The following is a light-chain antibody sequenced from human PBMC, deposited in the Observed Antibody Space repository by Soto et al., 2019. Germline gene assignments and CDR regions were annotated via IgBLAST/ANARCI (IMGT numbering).Light chain of an antibody. J-gene: IGLJ3*02. Sequence: QSVLTQPPSASGTPGQRVTIACSGSSSNIGRNTVKGYRRLPGTAPKLLLGSSDQRPSGVPDRFSGAQSGTSAALAIRGLQSEEESDYICAAWDDSLNAWAFGGGTKLTVL. CDR1: SSNIGRNT. CDR3: AAWDDSLNAWA. CDR2: SSD. V-gene: IGLV1-44*01.